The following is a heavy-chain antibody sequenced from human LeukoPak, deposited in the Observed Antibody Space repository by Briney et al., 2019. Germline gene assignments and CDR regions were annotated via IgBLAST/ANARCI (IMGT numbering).Heavy chain of an antibody. CDR3: ARDRRPARTYSGLFDY. CDR1: GFSCSTRG. V-gene: IGHV3-23*01. D-gene: IGHD5-12*01. CDR2: ISGNDEST. Sequence: GGSLRLSCAVSGFSCSTRGMSWVRQAPGKGLEWVSAISGNDESTFYADSVKGRFTISRDNSRNTLYLQLSSLSAEDSAIYYCARDRRPARTYSGLFDYWGQGTLVTVSS. J-gene: IGHJ4*02.